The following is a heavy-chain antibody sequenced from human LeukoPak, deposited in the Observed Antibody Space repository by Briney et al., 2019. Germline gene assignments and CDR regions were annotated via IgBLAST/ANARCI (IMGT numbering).Heavy chain of an antibody. D-gene: IGHD6-19*01. CDR2: IIPIFGTA. J-gene: IGHJ4*02. Sequence: GASVKVSCKASGYTFTGYYMHWVRQAPGQGLEWMGGIIPIFGTANYAQKFQGRVTITADESTSTAYMELSSLRSEDTAVYYCARDYPLGEQWLKDWGQGTLVTVSS. CDR1: GYTFTGYY. V-gene: IGHV1-69*13. CDR3: ARDYPLGEQWLKD.